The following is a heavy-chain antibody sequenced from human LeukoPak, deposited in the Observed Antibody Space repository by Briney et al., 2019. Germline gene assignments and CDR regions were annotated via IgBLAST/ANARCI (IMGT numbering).Heavy chain of an antibody. V-gene: IGHV1-2*02. CDR2: INPNSGGT. CDR3: ARDLILLGAFDI. CDR1: GYTFTGYY. J-gene: IGHJ3*02. D-gene: IGHD3-9*01. Sequence: ASVKVSCKASGYTFTGYYMHWVRQAPGQGLGWMGWINPNSGGTNYAQKFQGRVTMTRDTSISTAYMELSRLRSDDTAVYYCARDLILLGAFDIWGQGTMVTVSS.